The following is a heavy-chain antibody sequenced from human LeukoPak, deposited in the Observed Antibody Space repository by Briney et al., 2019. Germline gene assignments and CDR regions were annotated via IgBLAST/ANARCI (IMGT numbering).Heavy chain of an antibody. Sequence: TSETLSLTCTVSGGSISSGGHYWSWIRQHPGKGLEWIGYIYYSGSTYYNPSLKSRVTISVDTSKNQFSLKLSSVTAADTAVYYCARANYDFWSGTRGPFDPWGQGTLVTVSS. CDR3: ARANYDFWSGTRGPFDP. CDR2: IYYSGST. J-gene: IGHJ5*02. D-gene: IGHD3-3*01. CDR1: GGSISSGGHY. V-gene: IGHV4-31*03.